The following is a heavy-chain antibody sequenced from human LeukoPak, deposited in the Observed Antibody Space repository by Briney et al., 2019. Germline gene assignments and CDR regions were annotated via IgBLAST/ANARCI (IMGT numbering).Heavy chain of an antibody. CDR3: VLGSPFDY. V-gene: IGHV3-48*01. Sequence: GGSLRLSCAASGFTFSSYSMNWVRQAPGKGLEWVSYISSSSRSIYYADSVKGRFTISRDNANNSLSLQMNSLRGEDTAVYYCVLGSPFDYWGQGTLVTVSS. J-gene: IGHJ4*02. CDR2: ISSSSRSI. D-gene: IGHD3-10*01. CDR1: GFTFSSYS.